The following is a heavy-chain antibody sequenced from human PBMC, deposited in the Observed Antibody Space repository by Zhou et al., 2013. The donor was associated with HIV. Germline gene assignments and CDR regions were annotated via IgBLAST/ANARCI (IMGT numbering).Heavy chain of an antibody. CDR2: MNPNSGNT. D-gene: IGHD3-10*01. CDR1: GYTFTSYD. V-gene: IGHV1-8*03. Sequence: QVQLVQSGAEVKKPGASVKVSCKASGYTFTSYDINWVRQATGQGLEWMGWMNPNSGNTGYAQKFQGRVTITRNTSISTAYMELSSLRSEDTAVYYCARHGSGSYYKHWFDPWAREPWSPSPQ. CDR3: ARHGSGSYYKHWFDP. J-gene: IGHJ5*02.